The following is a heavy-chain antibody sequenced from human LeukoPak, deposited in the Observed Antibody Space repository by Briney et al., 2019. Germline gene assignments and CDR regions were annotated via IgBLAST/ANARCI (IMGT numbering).Heavy chain of an antibody. J-gene: IGHJ5*02. Sequence: KPSETLSLTCAVSGYSISSGYYWGWIRQPPGKGLEWIGSIYHSGSTYYNPSLKSRVTISVDTSKNQISLKLSSVTAADTAVYYCARQTAEDCSSTSCYIRNWFDPWGQGTLVTVSS. CDR3: ARQTAEDCSSTSCYIRNWFDP. D-gene: IGHD2-2*02. V-gene: IGHV4-38-2*01. CDR2: IYHSGST. CDR1: GYSISSGYY.